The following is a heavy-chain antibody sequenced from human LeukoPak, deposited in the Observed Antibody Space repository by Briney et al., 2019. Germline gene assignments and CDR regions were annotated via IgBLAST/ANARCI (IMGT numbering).Heavy chain of an antibody. D-gene: IGHD6-19*01. V-gene: IGHV4-34*01. J-gene: IGHJ3*01. CDR2: INHSGST. CDR1: GGSFSGYY. Sequence: SETLSLTCAVYGGSFSGYYWSWIRQPPGKGLEWIGEINHSGSTNYNPSLKSRVTISVDTSKNQFSLKLSSVTAADTAVYYCARDSDSSGWYEFWGQGTMVTVSS. CDR3: ARDSDSSGWYEF.